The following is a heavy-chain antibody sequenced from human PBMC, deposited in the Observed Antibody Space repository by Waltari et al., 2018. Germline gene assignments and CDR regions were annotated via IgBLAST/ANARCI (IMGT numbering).Heavy chain of an antibody. CDR1: GFTFSLHA. CDR2: ISSNGVST. V-gene: IGHV3-64*01. D-gene: IGHD3-16*01. CDR3: ARLLGETTGWFDP. J-gene: IGHJ5*02. Sequence: EVQLVESGGGLVQPGGSLRLSCAASGFTFSLHAMFWVRQAPGKGLEYVSGISSNGVSTYYASSVKARFTISRDNSKNTLYLQMGSLRPEDTAVYYCARLLGETTGWFDPWGQGTLVTISS.